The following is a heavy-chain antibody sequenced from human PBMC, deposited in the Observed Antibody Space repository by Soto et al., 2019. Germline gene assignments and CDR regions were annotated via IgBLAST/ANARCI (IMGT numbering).Heavy chain of an antibody. Sequence: EVQLLESGGGLVQPGGSLRLSCAASGFTFSSYAMSWVRQAPGKGLEWVSVISGSGGSAYYADSVKGRFTISRDNSKNTLYLQMNSLRAEDTAIYYCAKRGSGSYFDYWGQGTLVTVSS. D-gene: IGHD1-26*01. CDR2: ISGSGGSA. CDR1: GFTFSSYA. V-gene: IGHV3-23*01. J-gene: IGHJ4*02. CDR3: AKRGSGSYFDY.